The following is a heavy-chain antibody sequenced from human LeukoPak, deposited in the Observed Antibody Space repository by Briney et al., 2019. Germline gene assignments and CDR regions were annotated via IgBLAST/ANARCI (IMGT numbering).Heavy chain of an antibody. CDR3: ARVHSEWLLSLDY. CDR2: IKQDGSEK. J-gene: IGHJ4*02. V-gene: IGHV3-7*01. Sequence: GGSLRLSCAASGFTFSSYWMSWVRQAPGKGLEWVANIKQDGSEKYYVDSVKGRFTISRDNAKNSLYLQMNSLRAEDTAVYYCARVHSEWLLSLDYWGQGTLVTVSS. CDR1: GFTFSSYW. D-gene: IGHD3-3*01.